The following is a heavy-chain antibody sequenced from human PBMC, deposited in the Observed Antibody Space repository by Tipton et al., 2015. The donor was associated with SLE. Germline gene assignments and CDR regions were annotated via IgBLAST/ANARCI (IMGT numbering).Heavy chain of an antibody. J-gene: IGHJ4*02. Sequence: TLSLTCTVSGGSIGSYYWSWMRQAPGKGLEWIGYIFYGGTANNNPSLKSRVTISVDRSKNQFSLKLNSVTAADTAVHYCASGEWGLYFVSWGQGTLVTV. V-gene: IGHV4-59*01. D-gene: IGHD3-10*01. CDR2: IFYGGTA. CDR3: ASGEWGLYFVS. CDR1: GGSIGSYY.